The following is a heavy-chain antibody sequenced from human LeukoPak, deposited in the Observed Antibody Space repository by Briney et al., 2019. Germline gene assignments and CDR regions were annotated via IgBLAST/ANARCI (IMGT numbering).Heavy chain of an antibody. CDR1: GLTFSSYA. CDR2: ISDSGNT. CDR3: AKEKGDYYGSGSYPRGYFDY. D-gene: IGHD3-10*01. J-gene: IGHJ4*02. Sequence: GGSLRLSCAASGLTFSSYAMSWVRQAPGKGLEWVSAISDSGNTYHADSVKGRFTISRDNSKNTLYLQMNSLRAEDTAVYYCAKEKGDYYGSGSYPRGYFDYWGQGTLVTVSS. V-gene: IGHV3-23*01.